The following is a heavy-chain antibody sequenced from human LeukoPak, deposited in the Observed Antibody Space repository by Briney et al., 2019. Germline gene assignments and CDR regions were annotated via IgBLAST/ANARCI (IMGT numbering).Heavy chain of an antibody. J-gene: IGHJ4*02. Sequence: GRSLRLSCAASGFTFSSYGMHWVRQAPGKGLEWVAVISYDGSNKYYADSVKGRFTISRDNSKNTLYLQMNSLRAEDTAVYYCAAPGVPAATYYFDYWGQGTLATVSS. CDR2: ISYDGSNK. V-gene: IGHV3-30*03. D-gene: IGHD2-2*01. CDR3: AAPGVPAATYYFDY. CDR1: GFTFSSYG.